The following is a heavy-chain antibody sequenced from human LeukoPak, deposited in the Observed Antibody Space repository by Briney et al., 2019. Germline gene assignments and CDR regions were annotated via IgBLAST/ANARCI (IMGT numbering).Heavy chain of an antibody. CDR1: GYTFTSYG. D-gene: IGHD1-26*01. V-gene: IGHV1-18*01. CDR2: ISAYNGNT. CDR3: ARVRGSYSQYYFDY. Sequence: ASVKVSCKASGYTFTSYGISWVRQAPGQGLEWMGWISAYNGNTNYAQKLQGRVTMTTDTSTSTAYMELRSLRSDDTAVYYCARVRGSYSQYYFDYWGQGTLVTVSS. J-gene: IGHJ4*02.